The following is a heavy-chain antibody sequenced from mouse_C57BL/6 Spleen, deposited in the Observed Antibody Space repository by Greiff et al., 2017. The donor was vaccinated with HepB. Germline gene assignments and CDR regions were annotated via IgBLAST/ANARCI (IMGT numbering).Heavy chain of an antibody. CDR3: ARESYYYGSSLRFAY. J-gene: IGHJ3*01. CDR1: GYTLTGYW. CDR2: ILPGSGST. V-gene: IGHV1-9*01. Sequence: QVQLQQSGAELMKPGASVKLSCKATGYTLTGYWIEWVKQRPGHGLEWIGEILPGSGSTNYNEKFKGKATFTADTSSNTAYMQLSSLTTEDSAIYYCARESYYYGSSLRFAYWGQGTLVTVSA. D-gene: IGHD1-1*01.